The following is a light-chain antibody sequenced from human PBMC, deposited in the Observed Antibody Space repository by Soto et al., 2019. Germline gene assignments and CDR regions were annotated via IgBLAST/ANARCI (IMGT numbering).Light chain of an antibody. Sequence: EIVLTQSPVTLSLSPGERATLSCRASQSINNYLAWYQQKPGQPPRLLIYDASNRATAIPVRFSGSGSGTEFNLTLSSIGPEHSAVYFCHSRRLWNPRPTFGGGTKVEIK. CDR3: HSRRLWNPRPT. CDR1: QSINNY. J-gene: IGKJ4*01. CDR2: DAS. V-gene: IGKV3-11*01.